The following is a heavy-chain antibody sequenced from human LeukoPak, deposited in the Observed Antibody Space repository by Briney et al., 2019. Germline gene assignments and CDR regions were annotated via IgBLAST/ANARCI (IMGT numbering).Heavy chain of an antibody. CDR1: GFTFSSNA. D-gene: IGHD2-2*01. CDR2: IWYDGSNK. CDR3: ARVWGSTSGRALVNYYYGMDV. V-gene: IGHV3-33*08. J-gene: IGHJ6*02. Sequence: PGKSLRLSCAASGFTFSSNAMHWVRQAPGKGLEWVAVIWYDGSNKYYADSVKGRFTISRDNSKNTLYLQMNSLRAEDTAVYYCARVWGSTSGRALVNYYYGMDVWGQGTTVTVSS.